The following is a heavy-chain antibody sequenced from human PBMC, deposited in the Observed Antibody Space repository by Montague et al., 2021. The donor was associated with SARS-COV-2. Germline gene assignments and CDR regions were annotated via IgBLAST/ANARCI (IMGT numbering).Heavy chain of an antibody. V-gene: IGHV3-33*01. D-gene: IGHD5-12*01. CDR3: ARDIPLIQGDSGYDFEDAFDI. CDR1: GFTFSSYG. CDR2: IWYDGSNK. J-gene: IGHJ3*02. Sequence: SLRLSCAASGFTFSSYGMHWVRQAPGKGLEWVAVIWYDGSNKYYADSVKGRFTISRDNSRNTLYLQMNSLRAEDTAVYYCARDIPLIQGDSGYDFEDAFDIWGQGTMVTVSS.